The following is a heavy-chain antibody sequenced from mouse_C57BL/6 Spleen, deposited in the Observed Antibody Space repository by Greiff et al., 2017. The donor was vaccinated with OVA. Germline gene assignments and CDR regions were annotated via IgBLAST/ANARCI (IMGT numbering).Heavy chain of an antibody. J-gene: IGHJ2*01. CDR3: ARSEAYGISEGYFDY. Sequence: VKLMESGAELVKPGASVKISCKASGYAFSSYWMNWVKQRPGKGLEWIGQIYPGDGDTNYNGKFKGKATMTADKSSSTAYMQISSLTSEDAAVYFCARSEAYGISEGYFDYWGQGTTLTVSS. CDR2: IYPGDGDT. V-gene: IGHV1-80*01. CDR1: GYAFSSYW. D-gene: IGHD1-1*01.